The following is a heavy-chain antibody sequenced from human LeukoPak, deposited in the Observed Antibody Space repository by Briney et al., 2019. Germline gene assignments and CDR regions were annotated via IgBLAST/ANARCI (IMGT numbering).Heavy chain of an antibody. CDR1: GYTFTSYA. CDR2: INTNTGNP. V-gene: IGHV7-4-1*02. D-gene: IGHD3-3*01. J-gene: IGHJ6*02. CDR3: ARCTRFLEWLCYGMDV. Sequence: GASVKVSCKASGYTFTSYAMNWVRQAPGQGLEWMGWINTNTGNPTYAQGFTGRFVFSLDTSVSTAYLQISSLKAEDTAVYYCARCTRFLEWLCYGMDVWGQGTTVTVSS.